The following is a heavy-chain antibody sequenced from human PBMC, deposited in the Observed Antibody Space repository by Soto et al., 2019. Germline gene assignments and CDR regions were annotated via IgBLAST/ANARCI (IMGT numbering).Heavy chain of an antibody. CDR1: GFSLTTSGVG. V-gene: IGHV2-5*02. J-gene: IGHJ6*02. Sequence: QITLKESGPTLVKPTQTLTLTCTFSGFSLTTSGVGVGWIRQPPGKALEWLALIYWDDDKRYSPSLKSRLTITMDTSKNPVVLTVTNMDPVDTGTYYCAHRRAIFGVVYGLDFWGQGTTVTVSS. CDR2: IYWDDDK. D-gene: IGHD3-3*01. CDR3: AHRRAIFGVVYGLDF.